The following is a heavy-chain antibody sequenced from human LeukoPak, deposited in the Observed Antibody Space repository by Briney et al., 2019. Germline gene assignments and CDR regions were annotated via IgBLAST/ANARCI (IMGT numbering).Heavy chain of an antibody. CDR3: AKDPIVVVITALFDY. V-gene: IGHV3-23*01. CDR2: ISGSGGST. CDR1: GFTFSSYA. Sequence: PGGSLRLSCAASGFTFSSYAMSWVRQAPGKGLEWVSAISGSGGSTYYADSVKGRFTISRDNSKNTLYLQMNSLRAEDTAVYYCAKDPIVVVITALFDYWGQGTLVTVSS. D-gene: IGHD3-22*01. J-gene: IGHJ4*02.